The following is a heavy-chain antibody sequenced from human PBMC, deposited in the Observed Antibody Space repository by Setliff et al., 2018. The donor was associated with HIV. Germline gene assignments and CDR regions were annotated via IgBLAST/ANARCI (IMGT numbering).Heavy chain of an antibody. CDR3: AREGDGIDF. Sequence: SETLSLTCTVSGGSITSTTYYWGWIRQPPGKGLEWIGTIHYTGNTYHNPSLKNRVTISVEASKNQIPLKLTAVTAADSAVYYCAREGDGIDFWGQGTLVTVSS. CDR1: GGSITSTTYY. V-gene: IGHV4-39*02. D-gene: IGHD2-21*02. J-gene: IGHJ4*02. CDR2: IHYTGNT.